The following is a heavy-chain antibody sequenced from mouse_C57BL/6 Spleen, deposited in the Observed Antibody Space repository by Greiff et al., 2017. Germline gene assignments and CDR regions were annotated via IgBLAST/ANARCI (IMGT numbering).Heavy chain of an antibody. CDR3: AREGLRGYFDY. J-gene: IGHJ2*01. Sequence: EVQLQESGGGLVQPGGSLSLSCAASGFTFTDYYMSWVRQPPGKALEWLGFIRNKANGYTTEYSASVKGRFTISRDNSQSILYLQMNALRAEDSATYYCAREGLRGYFDYWGQGTTLTVSS. CDR2: IRNKANGYTT. V-gene: IGHV7-3*01. D-gene: IGHD2-4*01. CDR1: GFTFTDYY.